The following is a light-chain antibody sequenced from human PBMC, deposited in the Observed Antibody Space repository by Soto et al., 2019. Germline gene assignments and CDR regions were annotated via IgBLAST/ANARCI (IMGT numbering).Light chain of an antibody. J-gene: IGKJ1*01. CDR1: QNVSNSY. Sequence: EMVLTQSPGNLSLSPGERATLSSRASQNVSNSYVAWYQQKPGQAPRLLIYGASSRASGIPDRFSGSGSGTDFTLTISRLEPEDFALYYCQQYGSSPWTFGQGTKVEIK. V-gene: IGKV3-20*01. CDR3: QQYGSSPWT. CDR2: GAS.